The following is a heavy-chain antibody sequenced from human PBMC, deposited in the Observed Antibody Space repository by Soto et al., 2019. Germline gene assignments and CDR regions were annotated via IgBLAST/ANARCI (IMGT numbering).Heavy chain of an antibody. V-gene: IGHV1-18*01. D-gene: IGHD2-2*01. CDR1: GYRFSDYG. CDR3: ARGGPVGYCSRTTCPEYFQY. Sequence: ASVKVSCKASGYRFSDYGISWVRQAPGQGPEWMGWISGYNGNTNYAQKIQGRVTMTADTSTSTAYMELGSLRSDDTAVYYCARGGPVGYCSRTTCPEYFQYWGQGTLVTVS. J-gene: IGHJ1*01. CDR2: ISGYNGNT.